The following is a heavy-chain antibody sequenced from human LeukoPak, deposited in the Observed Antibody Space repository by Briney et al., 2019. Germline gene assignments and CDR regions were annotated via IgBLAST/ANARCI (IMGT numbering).Heavy chain of an antibody. CDR2: IYPGDSDT. Sequence: GEFLQISCKGSGYSFTSYWIGWVRPMPGKGLEWMGIIYPGDSDTTYSPSLQGRVTMSADKSISTAYLQWSSLRASDTAMYYCARGSSGNYPYDVFDIWGQGTMVTVSS. V-gene: IGHV5-51*01. CDR1: GYSFTSYW. CDR3: ARGSSGNYPYDVFDI. J-gene: IGHJ3*02. D-gene: IGHD1-7*01.